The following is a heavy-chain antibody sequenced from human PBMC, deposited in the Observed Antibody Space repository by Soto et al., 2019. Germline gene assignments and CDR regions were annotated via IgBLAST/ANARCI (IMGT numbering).Heavy chain of an antibody. V-gene: IGHV3-72*01. D-gene: IGHD1-1*01. Sequence: EVQLVESGGGLVQPGGSLTISCAVSGFIFSDHYMDWVRQAPGKGLEWVGRIRDQTNSYITEYAASVKGRFTISRDVSKHSLSLEMNSLKTEDTAVYYCTRGRLNWNQKSHYGMDVWGQGTTVTVSS. CDR3: TRGRLNWNQKSHYGMDV. CDR2: IRDQTNSYIT. CDR1: GFIFSDHY. J-gene: IGHJ6*02.